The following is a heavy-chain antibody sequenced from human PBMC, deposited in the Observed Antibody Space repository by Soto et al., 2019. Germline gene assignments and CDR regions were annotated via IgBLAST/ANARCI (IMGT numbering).Heavy chain of an antibody. CDR1: GFTFSSYS. J-gene: IGHJ4*02. CDR3: ARAPSSSGYYYLDY. CDR2: ISSSSSYI. D-gene: IGHD3-22*01. Sequence: GGSLRLSCAASGFTFSSYSMNWVRQAPGKGLEWVSSISSSSSYIYYADSVKGRFTISRDNAKNSLYLQMNSLRAEDTAVYYCARAPSSSGYYYLDYWGQGTLVTVSS. V-gene: IGHV3-21*01.